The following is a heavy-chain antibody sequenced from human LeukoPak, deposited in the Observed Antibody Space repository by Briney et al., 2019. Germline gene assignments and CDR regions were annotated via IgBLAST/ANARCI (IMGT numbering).Heavy chain of an antibody. J-gene: IGHJ4*02. CDR3: ARGDGYNFFDY. D-gene: IGHD5-24*01. Sequence: GGSLRLSCAVSGFSVTNNYMSWVRQAPGKGLEWVSVFYVGGATYYADSVKGRFTISRDNSENTLYLQMKSLRAVDTAVYYCARGDGYNFFDYWGQGTLVTASS. CDR2: FYVGGAT. CDR1: GFSVTNNY. V-gene: IGHV3-53*01.